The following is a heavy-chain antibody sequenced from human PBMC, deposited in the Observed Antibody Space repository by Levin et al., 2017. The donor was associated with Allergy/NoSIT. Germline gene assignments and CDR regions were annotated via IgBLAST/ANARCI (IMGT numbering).Heavy chain of an antibody. CDR3: TRHGHQLPPPGSLDV. CDR2: IYYTGST. CDR1: GGSIYSYF. J-gene: IGHJ6*02. Sequence: PSETLSLTCSVSGGSIYSYFWSWIRQPPGKGLEWIGYIYYTGSTKYNPSLKSRVTISVDTPKNQFSLKLTSVTAADTAVYYCTRHGHQLPPPGSLDVWGQGTTVTVSS. D-gene: IGHD6-13*01. V-gene: IGHV4-59*08.